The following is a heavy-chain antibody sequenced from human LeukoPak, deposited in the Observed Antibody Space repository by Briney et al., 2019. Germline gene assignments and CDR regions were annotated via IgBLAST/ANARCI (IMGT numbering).Heavy chain of an antibody. V-gene: IGHV1-69*05. Sequence: ASVKVFCKASGGTFSSYAISWVRQAPGQGLEWMGGIIPIFGTANYAQKFQGRVTITTDESTSTAYMELSSLRSEDTAVYYCARSPPLSSWYVNWFDPWGQGTLVTVSS. J-gene: IGHJ5*02. D-gene: IGHD6-13*01. CDR2: IIPIFGTA. CDR3: ARSPPLSSWYVNWFDP. CDR1: GGTFSSYA.